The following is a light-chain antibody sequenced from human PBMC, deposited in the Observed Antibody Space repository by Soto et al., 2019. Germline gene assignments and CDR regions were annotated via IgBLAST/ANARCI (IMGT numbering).Light chain of an antibody. CDR3: ETWDFNPRV. Sequence: QPVLTQSSSASASLGSSVKLTCTLSSGHSSYIIAWHQQQPGKAPRYLMKLEGSGSYHKGSGVPDRFSGSSTGADRYLTISNLQFEDEADYYCETWDFNPRVFGGGTKLTVL. V-gene: IGLV4-60*02. CDR1: SGHSSYI. CDR2: LEGSGSY. J-gene: IGLJ2*01.